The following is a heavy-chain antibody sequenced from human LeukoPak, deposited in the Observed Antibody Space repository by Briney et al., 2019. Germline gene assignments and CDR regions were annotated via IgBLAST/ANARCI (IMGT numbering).Heavy chain of an antibody. D-gene: IGHD3-10*01. CDR3: AREWAGYGPGSYYYY. Sequence: SVKVSCKASGGTFSNYPISWVRQAPGQGLEWMGGITPLFGRPNYAQKFQGRVTINADESTSTAYMELSSLRSEDTAIYYCAREWAGYGPGSYYYYWGQRTLVTVSS. CDR1: GGTFSNYP. V-gene: IGHV1-69*13. CDR2: ITPLFGRP. J-gene: IGHJ4*02.